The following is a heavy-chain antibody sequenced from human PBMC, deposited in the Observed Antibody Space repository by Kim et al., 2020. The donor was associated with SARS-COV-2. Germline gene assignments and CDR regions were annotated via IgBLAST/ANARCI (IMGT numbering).Heavy chain of an antibody. J-gene: IGHJ3*02. Sequence: DSVKGRFTISRDNAKNSLYLQMNSLRAEDTAVYYCAREMNRRRDHDAFDIWGQGTMVTVSS. V-gene: IGHV3-7*03. CDR3: AREMNRRRDHDAFDI.